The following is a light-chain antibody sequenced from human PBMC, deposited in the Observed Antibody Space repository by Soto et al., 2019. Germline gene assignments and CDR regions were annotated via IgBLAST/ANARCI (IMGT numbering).Light chain of an antibody. Sequence: EIVLTQSPATLSLSPGGEATLSCRASQTVRNSYLAWYQQKPGQAPRLLIYDASSRATGIPDRFSGGGSGTDFTLTISRLEPEDFAVYYCQQFSSYPLTFGGGTKVDIK. V-gene: IGKV3-20*01. CDR2: DAS. J-gene: IGKJ4*01. CDR3: QQFSSYPLT. CDR1: QTVRNSY.